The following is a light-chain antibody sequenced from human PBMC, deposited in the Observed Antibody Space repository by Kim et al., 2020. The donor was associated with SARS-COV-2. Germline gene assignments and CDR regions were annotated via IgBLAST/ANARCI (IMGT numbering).Light chain of an antibody. J-gene: IGKJ2*01. CDR1: QSISSW. CDR3: QQYSSYSRT. CDR2: RAS. Sequence: DIQMTQSPATLSASMGDRVTITCRASQSISSWLAWYQQKPGKPPNLLIYRASSLESGVPSRFSGSGSGTEFTLTISSLQPDDFATYYCQQYSSYSRTFGQGTKLEI. V-gene: IGKV1-5*03.